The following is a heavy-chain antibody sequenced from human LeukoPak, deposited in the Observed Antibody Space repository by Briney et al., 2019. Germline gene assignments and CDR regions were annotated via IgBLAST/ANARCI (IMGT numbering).Heavy chain of an antibody. CDR3: ARAVGPFDY. J-gene: IGHJ4*02. V-gene: IGHV3-33*01. CDR1: GFTFSTHG. CDR2: IWFDGSNK. D-gene: IGHD3-16*01. Sequence: GGSLRLSCAASGFTFSTHGMHWVRQAPGKGLEWVAVIWFDGSNKYYSDSVKGRFTISRDNSKSTLYLQMNSLRAEDTAVYYCARAVGPFDYWGQGTLVTVSS.